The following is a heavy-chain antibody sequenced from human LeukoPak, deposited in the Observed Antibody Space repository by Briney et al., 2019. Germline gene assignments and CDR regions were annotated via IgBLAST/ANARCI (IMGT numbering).Heavy chain of an antibody. J-gene: IGHJ4*02. CDR1: GFTFDDYA. V-gene: IGHV3-9*01. CDR2: ISWNSGSI. CDR3: AREDSSGTRPVDY. Sequence: GGSLRLSCAASGFTFDDYAMHWVRQAPGKGLEWVSGISWNSGSIGYADSVKGRFTISGDNAKNSLYLQMNSLRAEDTAVYYCAREDSSGTRPVDYWGQGTLVTVSS. D-gene: IGHD3-22*01.